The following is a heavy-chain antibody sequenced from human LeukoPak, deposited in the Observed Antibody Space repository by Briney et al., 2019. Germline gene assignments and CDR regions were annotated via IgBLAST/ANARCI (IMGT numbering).Heavy chain of an antibody. CDR2: IYYSGST. J-gene: IGHJ6*03. D-gene: IGHD3-22*01. CDR1: GGSISSYY. CDR3: ARGYYYDSSGYFGNYYYYMDV. V-gene: IGHV4-59*01. Sequence: SETLSLTCTVSGGSISSYYWSWIRQPPGKGLEWIGYIYYSGSTNYNPSLKSRVTISVDTSKNQFSLKLSSVTAADTAVYYCARGYYYDSSGYFGNYYYYMDVWGKGTTVTISS.